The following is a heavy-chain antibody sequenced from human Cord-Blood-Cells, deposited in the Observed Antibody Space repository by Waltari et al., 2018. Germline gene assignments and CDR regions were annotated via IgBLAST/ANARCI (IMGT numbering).Heavy chain of an antibody. D-gene: IGHD6-13*01. V-gene: IGHV3-7*01. CDR1: GFTFSSYW. J-gene: IGHJ4*02. CDR2: IKQDGSEK. Sequence: EVQLVESGGGLVQPGGSLRLSCAASGFTFSSYWMSWVRQAPGKGLEWGANIKQDGSEKYYVDSVKGRFTISRDNAKNSLHLQMNSLRAEDTAVYYCARDLYSSSWLFDYWGQGTLVTVSS. CDR3: ARDLYSSSWLFDY.